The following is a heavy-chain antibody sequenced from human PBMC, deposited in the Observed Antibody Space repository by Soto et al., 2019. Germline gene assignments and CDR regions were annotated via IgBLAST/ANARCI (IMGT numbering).Heavy chain of an antibody. CDR3: ARARYCTNGVCPAYAFDI. J-gene: IGHJ3*02. V-gene: IGHV1-69*02. CDR1: GGTFSSYT. Sequence: SVKVSCKASGGTFSSYTISWVRQAPGQGLEWMGRIIPILGIANYAQKFQGRVTITADKSTSTAYMELSSLRSEDTAVYYCARARYCTNGVCPAYAFDIWGQGTMVTVSS. CDR2: IIPILGIA. D-gene: IGHD2-8*01.